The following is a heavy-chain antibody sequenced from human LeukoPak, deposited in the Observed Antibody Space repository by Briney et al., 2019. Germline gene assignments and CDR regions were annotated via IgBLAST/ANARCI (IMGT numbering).Heavy chain of an antibody. D-gene: IGHD6-19*01. CDR2: IYHSGST. V-gene: IGHV4-4*02. J-gene: IGHJ1*01. CDR1: GGSISSSNW. CDR3: VMWLLHLAHAEYFQH. Sequence: SGTLSLTCAVSGGSISSSNWWSWVRQPPGKGLEWIGKIYHSGSTNYDPSLKSRVTISVDKSKNQFSLKLSSVTAADTAVYYCVMWLLHLAHAEYFQHWGQGTLVTVSS.